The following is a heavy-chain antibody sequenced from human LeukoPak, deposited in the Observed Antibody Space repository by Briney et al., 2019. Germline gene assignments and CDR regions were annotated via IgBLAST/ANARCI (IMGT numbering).Heavy chain of an antibody. V-gene: IGHV5-51*01. CDR1: GYTFTDYG. CDR3: ALIADYYYYMDV. D-gene: IGHD6-13*01. CDR2: IYPGDSNT. Sequence: KVSCKASGYTFTDYGFSWVRQMPGKGLEWMGIIYPGDSNTRYSPSFQGQVTISADKSISTAYLQWSGLKASDTAMYYCALIADYYYYMDVWGKGTTVTVSS. J-gene: IGHJ6*03.